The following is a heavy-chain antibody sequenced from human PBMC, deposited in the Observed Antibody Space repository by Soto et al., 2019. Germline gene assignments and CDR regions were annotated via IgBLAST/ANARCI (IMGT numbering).Heavy chain of an antibody. J-gene: IGHJ6*02. D-gene: IGHD3-3*01. V-gene: IGHV3-30*18. CDR3: AKARTTYYDFWSGYYSYGMDV. CDR2: ISYDGSNK. CDR1: GFTFSSYG. Sequence: GGSLRLSCAASGFTFSSYGMHWVRQAPGKGLEWVAVISYDGSNKYYADSVKGRFTISRDNSKNTLYLQMNSLRAEDTAVYYCAKARTTYYDFWSGYYSYGMDVWGQGTTVTVSS.